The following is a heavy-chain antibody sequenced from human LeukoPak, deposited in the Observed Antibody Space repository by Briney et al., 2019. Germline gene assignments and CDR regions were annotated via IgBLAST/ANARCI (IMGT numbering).Heavy chain of an antibody. CDR1: GCSFYNAW. V-gene: IGHV3-15*01. J-gene: IGHJ6*03. D-gene: IGHD3-22*01. Sequence: GRSLRLSCAASGCSFYNAWLSWVRQAAGKGLGWGGRFKRKSEGGITQYAAPVKDRFTISRDDSENTLYLQMNSLKIEDTAVYYCTTDYYDSGSDMDVWGKGTTVTVSS. CDR2: FKRKSEGGIT. CDR3: TTDYYDSGSDMDV.